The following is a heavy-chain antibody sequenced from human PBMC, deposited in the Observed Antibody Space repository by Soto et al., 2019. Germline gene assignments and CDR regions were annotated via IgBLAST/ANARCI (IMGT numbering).Heavy chain of an antibody. J-gene: IGHJ4*02. CDR2: IYSGGST. CDR1: GFSVSVNY. D-gene: IGHD7-27*01. Sequence: GSLRLSCAASGFSVSVNYMGWVRQAPGKGLEWVSAIYSGGSTHYADSVKGRFTISRDDSKNTLYLQMNSLRAEETAVYYCARASSRWGSDAAHWGQGTLVTVSS. CDR3: ARASSRWGSDAAH. V-gene: IGHV3-53*01.